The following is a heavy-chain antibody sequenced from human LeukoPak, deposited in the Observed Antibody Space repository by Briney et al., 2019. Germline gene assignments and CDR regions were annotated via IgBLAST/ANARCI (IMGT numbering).Heavy chain of an antibody. J-gene: IGHJ4*02. V-gene: IGHV3-20*04. CDR2: INWNGRST. Sequence: GGSLRLSCAASGFTFDDYGMSWVRQAPGKGLERVSGINWNGRSTAYADSVKGRFTISRDNAKNSLYLQMNSLRAEDTAFYYCAGGGITIFGGIIYQDYWGQGTLVTVSS. CDR1: GFTFDDYG. D-gene: IGHD3-3*01. CDR3: AGGGITIFGGIIYQDY.